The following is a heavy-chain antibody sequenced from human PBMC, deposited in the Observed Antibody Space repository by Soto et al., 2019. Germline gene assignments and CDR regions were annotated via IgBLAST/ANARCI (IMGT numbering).Heavy chain of an antibody. Sequence: QVQLVESGGGVVQPGRSLRLSCAASGFTFSTYDMHWVRLAPGKGLEWVAVISYDGSNKYYADSVKGRFIISRDNSKNTLCLQMNSLRAEDTAVYYCAKDRYDSSGYPDAFDIWGQGTMVTVSS. J-gene: IGHJ3*02. CDR3: AKDRYDSSGYPDAFDI. CDR2: ISYDGSNK. D-gene: IGHD3-22*01. CDR1: GFTFSTYD. V-gene: IGHV3-30*18.